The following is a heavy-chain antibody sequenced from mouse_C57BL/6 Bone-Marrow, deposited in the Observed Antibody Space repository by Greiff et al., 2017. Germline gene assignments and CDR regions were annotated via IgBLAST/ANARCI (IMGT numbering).Heavy chain of an antibody. CDR2: IDPNGGGT. CDR3: GRGAWLRRRGYFDY. CDR1: GYTFTSYW. Sequence: QVPLQQPGAELVKPGASVKLSCKASGYTFTSYWMNWVKPRPGRGLAWIGRIDPNGGGTKYNEKFKSKATLTVDKPSSTAYMQLISLTSEDSAVYYCGRGAWLRRRGYFDYWGQGTTRTVAS. J-gene: IGHJ2*01. D-gene: IGHD2-2*01. V-gene: IGHV1-72*01.